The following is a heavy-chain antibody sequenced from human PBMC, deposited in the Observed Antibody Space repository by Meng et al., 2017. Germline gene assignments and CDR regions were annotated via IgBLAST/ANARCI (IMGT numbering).Heavy chain of an antibody. D-gene: IGHD6-19*01. Sequence: QVQRQQWGAGLLKPSETLSLTCAVYGGSFSGYYWSWIRQPPGKGLEWIGEINHSGSTNYNPSLKSRVTISVDTSKNQFSLKLSSVTAADTAVYYCVRGRRIAVYKVFDPWGQGTLVTVSS. CDR1: GGSFSGYY. J-gene: IGHJ5*02. V-gene: IGHV4-34*01. CDR3: VRGRRIAVYKVFDP. CDR2: INHSGST.